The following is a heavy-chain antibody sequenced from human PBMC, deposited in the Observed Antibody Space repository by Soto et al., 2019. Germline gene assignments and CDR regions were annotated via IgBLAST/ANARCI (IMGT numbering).Heavy chain of an antibody. D-gene: IGHD2-8*01. J-gene: IGHJ5*02. CDR2: IYYSGST. CDR3: ARGPLKDIVLMVYALGWFDP. CDR1: GGSISSSSYF. Sequence: SETLSLTCAVSGGSISSSSYFWGWIQQPPGKGLEWIGYIYYSGSTNYNPSLKSRVTISVDTSKNQFSLKLSSVTAADTAVYYCARGPLKDIVLMVYALGWFDPWGQGTLVTVSS. V-gene: IGHV4-61*05.